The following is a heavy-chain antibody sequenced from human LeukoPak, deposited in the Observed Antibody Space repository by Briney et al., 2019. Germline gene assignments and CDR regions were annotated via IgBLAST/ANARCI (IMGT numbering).Heavy chain of an antibody. CDR2: IFHSGSA. D-gene: IGHD2-15*01. V-gene: IGHV4-30-4*01. CDR3: AREIFSPYWYFDL. CDR1: GGSISRRDSY. J-gene: IGHJ2*01. Sequence: SQTLSLTCTVSGGSISRRDSYWSWIRQPPGKGLEWIGYIFHSGSAYYNPFLQSRVTLSVDTSENQFSLKLASVTAADTALYYCAREIFSPYWYFDLWGRGTLVTVSS.